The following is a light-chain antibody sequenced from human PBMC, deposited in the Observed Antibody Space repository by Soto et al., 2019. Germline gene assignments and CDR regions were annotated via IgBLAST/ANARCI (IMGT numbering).Light chain of an antibody. J-gene: IGKJ3*01. CDR3: QQSYSSVFT. V-gene: IGKV1-39*01. Sequence: DIQMTQSPSSLSASVGDRVTITCRARQSISSSLNWYPQKPGKAPKLLIYAASRLQSGVPSRFSGSGSGTDFTLTISSLQPEDFATYYCQQSYSSVFTFGPGTKVDIK. CDR1: QSISSS. CDR2: AAS.